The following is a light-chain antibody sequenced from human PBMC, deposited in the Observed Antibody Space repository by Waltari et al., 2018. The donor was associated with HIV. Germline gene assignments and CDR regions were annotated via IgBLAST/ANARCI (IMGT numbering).Light chain of an antibody. J-gene: IGLJ1*01. CDR3: SSYAGSNTFV. V-gene: IGLV2-8*01. Sequence: QSALTQPPSASGSPGQSVTISCTGTSSDVGGYNYVSWYQQHPDKAPKLRIYEVTKRPSGVPDRFSGSKSGNTASLTISGLQAEDEADYYCSSYAGSNTFVFGTVTKVTVL. CDR1: SSDVGGYNY. CDR2: EVT.